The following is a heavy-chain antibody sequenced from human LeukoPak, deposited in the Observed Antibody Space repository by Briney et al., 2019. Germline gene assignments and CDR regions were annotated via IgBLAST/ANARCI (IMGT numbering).Heavy chain of an antibody. Sequence: SGGSLRLSCAASGFTVSSNYMSWVRQAPGKGLEWVSVIYSGGSTYYADSVKGRFTISRDNSKNTLYLQMNSLRAEDTAVYYCAKDLGDRSGYPLYSLDYWGQGTLVTVSS. J-gene: IGHJ4*02. V-gene: IGHV3-53*01. CDR3: AKDLGDRSGYPLYSLDY. CDR2: IYSGGST. CDR1: GFTVSSNY. D-gene: IGHD3-22*01.